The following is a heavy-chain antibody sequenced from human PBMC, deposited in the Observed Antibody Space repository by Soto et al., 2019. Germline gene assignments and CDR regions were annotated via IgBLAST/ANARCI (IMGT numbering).Heavy chain of an antibody. CDR1: GLSFSTFH. V-gene: IGHV3-30*18. Sequence: PGGSLRLSCAASGLSFSTFHMNWVRQAPGKGLEWLAVVTHDGTLYPYADSVKGRFSISRDNSRRTLYLQMNGLRPEDTAVYYCVKDRSDTWSFDYWGQGTLVTVSS. J-gene: IGHJ4*02. CDR2: VTHDGTLY. D-gene: IGHD2-8*02. CDR3: VKDRSDTWSFDY.